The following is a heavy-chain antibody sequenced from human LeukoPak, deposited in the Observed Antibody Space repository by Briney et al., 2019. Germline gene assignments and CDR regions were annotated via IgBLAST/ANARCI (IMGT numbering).Heavy chain of an antibody. CDR3: ARAYSRSYSHFDD. J-gene: IGHJ4*02. D-gene: IGHD1-26*01. CDR2: IYTSGST. V-gene: IGHV4-4*09. Sequence: NSSETLSLTCTVSGDSISGYYWSWLRQPPGKGLEWIGYIYTSGSTNYNPSLKSRVTISVDTSKNQFSLRLSSVTAADTAMYFCARAYSRSYSHFDDWGQGTLVTVSS. CDR1: GDSISGYY.